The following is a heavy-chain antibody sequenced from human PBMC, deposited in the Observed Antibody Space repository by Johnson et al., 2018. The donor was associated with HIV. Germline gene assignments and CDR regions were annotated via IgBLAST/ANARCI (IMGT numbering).Heavy chain of an antibody. J-gene: IGHJ3*02. Sequence: VQLVESGGGLVQPGGSLRLSCAASGFTVSSNYMSWVRQAPGKGLEWVSVIYSGGSTYYADSVKGRFTISRDNSKNTLYLQMGSLRAEDMAVYYCARGRKTVTTVRPSAFDIWGQGTMVTVSS. CDR1: GFTVSSNY. V-gene: IGHV3-66*02. D-gene: IGHD4-17*01. CDR2: IYSGGST. CDR3: ARGRKTVTTVRPSAFDI.